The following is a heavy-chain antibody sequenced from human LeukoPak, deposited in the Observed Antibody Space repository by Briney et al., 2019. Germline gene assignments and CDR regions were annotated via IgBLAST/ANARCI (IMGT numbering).Heavy chain of an antibody. V-gene: IGHV3-66*01. CDR2: IYSGGST. D-gene: IGHD5-12*01. CDR3: ARLYSGYVFDY. CDR1: GFTVSINY. J-gene: IGHJ4*02. Sequence: GGSLRLSCVASGFTVSINYMSWVRQAPGKGLEWVSVIYSGGSTYYADSVKGRFTISRDNSKNTLYLQMNSLRAEDTAVYYCARLYSGYVFDYWGRGTLVTVSS.